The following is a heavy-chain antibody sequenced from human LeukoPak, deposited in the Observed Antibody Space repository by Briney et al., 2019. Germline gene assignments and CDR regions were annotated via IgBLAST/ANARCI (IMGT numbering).Heavy chain of an antibody. CDR3: TSGAGWLIDY. V-gene: IGHV4-39*01. D-gene: IGHD3-16*01. CDR2: IHSGGTT. J-gene: IGHJ4*02. Sequence: SETLSLTCTVSRDSISDGTHYWGWVRQPPGKGLEWIGTIHSGGTTHYNPSFKSRVTISVDTSKDQFSLKLDSMTGADTAVYYCTSGAGWLIDYWGQGILVNVSS. CDR1: RDSISDGTHY.